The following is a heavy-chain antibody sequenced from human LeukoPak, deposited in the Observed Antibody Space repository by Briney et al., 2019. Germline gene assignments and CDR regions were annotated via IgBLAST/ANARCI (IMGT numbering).Heavy chain of an antibody. J-gene: IGHJ4*02. CDR2: FSGSGGST. CDR3: ALSSRMAYDSSGYSIY. D-gene: IGHD3-22*01. CDR1: GFTFSSYA. V-gene: IGHV3-23*01. Sequence: GGSLSLSCEASGFTFSSYAMSWVGRAPGRGLEWVSAFSGSGGSTYYADSVKGRFTISRDNSKNTLYLQMNSLRAEDTAVYYCALSSRMAYDSSGYSIYWGQGTLVTVSS.